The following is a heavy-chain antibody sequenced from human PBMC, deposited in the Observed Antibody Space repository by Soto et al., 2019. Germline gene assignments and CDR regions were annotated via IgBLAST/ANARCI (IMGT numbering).Heavy chain of an antibody. CDR1: GGSISSSSYY. V-gene: IGHV4-39*01. J-gene: IGHJ4*02. CDR3: ARQGWLAMFGYFERTQYDY. CDR2: IYYSGST. Sequence: SETLSLTCTVSGGSISSSSYYWGWIRQPPGKGLEWIGSIYYSGSTYYNPSLKSRVTISVDTSKNQFSLKLSSVTAADTAVYYCARQGWLAMFGYFERTQYDYWGEGPLVTVSS. D-gene: IGHD3-9*01.